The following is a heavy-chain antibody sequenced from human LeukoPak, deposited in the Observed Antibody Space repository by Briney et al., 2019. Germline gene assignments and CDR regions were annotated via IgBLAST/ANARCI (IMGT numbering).Heavy chain of an antibody. CDR1: GFTFNTQD. D-gene: IGHD4/OR15-4a*01. CDR2: IHADGGGT. CDR3: GMGLVSE. Sequence: GGSLRLSCAASGFTFNTQDMRWVRQAPGKGLEWVSSIHADGGGTFYADSVRGRFTISRDNSKNTLDLQMNSLRGEDTAVYYSGMGLVSEWGQGTLVTVSS. V-gene: IGHV3-23*01. J-gene: IGHJ4*02.